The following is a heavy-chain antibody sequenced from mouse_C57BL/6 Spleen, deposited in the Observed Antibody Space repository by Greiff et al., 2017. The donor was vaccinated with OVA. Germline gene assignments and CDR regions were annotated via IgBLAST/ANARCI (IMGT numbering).Heavy chain of an antibody. CDR1: GYAFSSYW. J-gene: IGHJ2*01. V-gene: IGHV1-80*01. CDR3: ACIYYDYEVYFDY. CDR2: IYPGDGDT. D-gene: IGHD2-4*01. Sequence: QVQLQQSGAELVKPGASVKISCKASGYAFSSYWMNWVKQRPGKGLEWIGQIYPGDGDTNYNGKFKGKATLTADKSSSTAYMQLSSLTSEDSAVYFCACIYYDYEVYFDYWGQGTTLTVSS.